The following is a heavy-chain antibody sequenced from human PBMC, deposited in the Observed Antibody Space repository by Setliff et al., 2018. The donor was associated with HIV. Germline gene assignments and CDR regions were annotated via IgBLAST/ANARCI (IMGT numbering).Heavy chain of an antibody. V-gene: IGHV4-59*12. CDR1: DGSFSSDY. Sequence: NPSETLSLTCTVSDGSFSSDYWTWIRQTPGKGLEWIGYIYYSGSTKYNPSLTSRVTISVDTSKNQFSLKLSSVTAADTALYYCAKDELFYYGSGNFYYWYFDFWGRGSLVTVSS. CDR2: IYYSGST. CDR3: AKDELFYYGSGNFYYWYFDF. J-gene: IGHJ2*01. D-gene: IGHD3-10*01.